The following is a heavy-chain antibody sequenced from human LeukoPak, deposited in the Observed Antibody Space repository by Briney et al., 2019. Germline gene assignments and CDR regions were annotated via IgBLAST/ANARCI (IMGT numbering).Heavy chain of an antibody. V-gene: IGHV4-39*02. D-gene: IGHD2-8*01. J-gene: IGHJ5*02. CDR2: IYYSGST. CDR1: GGSISDSSYY. Sequence: SETLSLTCTVSGGSISDSSYYWGWIRQPPGKGLEWIGSIYYSGSTYYTPSLKSRVSISVDTSKNHFSLKLSSVTAADTAVYYCARLANGPDYNWFDPWGQGTLVTVFS. CDR3: ARLANGPDYNWFDP.